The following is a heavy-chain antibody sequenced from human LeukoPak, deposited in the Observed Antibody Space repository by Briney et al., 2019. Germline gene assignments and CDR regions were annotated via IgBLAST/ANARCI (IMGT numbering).Heavy chain of an antibody. CDR2: IYTSGST. Sequence: SETLSLTCTVSGGSISSYYWSWIRQPAGKGLEWIGRIYTSGSTDYNPSFKSRVTVSVDTSKNQFSLKLTSMTAADTAVYYCAREYESSGYHFDYWGQGTLVTVSS. J-gene: IGHJ4*02. V-gene: IGHV4-4*07. CDR1: GGSISSYY. D-gene: IGHD3-22*01. CDR3: AREYESSGYHFDY.